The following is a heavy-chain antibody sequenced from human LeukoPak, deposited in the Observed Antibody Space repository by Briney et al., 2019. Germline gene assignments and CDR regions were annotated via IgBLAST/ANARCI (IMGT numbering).Heavy chain of an antibody. J-gene: IGHJ4*02. CDR1: GYSFTSYD. Sequence: GASVNVSCKASGYSFTSYDITWVRQAPGQGLEWMGWISTYNGNTKYEQNLQGRVTMTTDTSTRTVYMDLRSLRSDDTAVYYCARSATQYFFGYWGQGTLVTVSS. CDR2: ISTYNGNT. CDR3: ARSATQYFFGY. V-gene: IGHV1-18*01. D-gene: IGHD3-3*01.